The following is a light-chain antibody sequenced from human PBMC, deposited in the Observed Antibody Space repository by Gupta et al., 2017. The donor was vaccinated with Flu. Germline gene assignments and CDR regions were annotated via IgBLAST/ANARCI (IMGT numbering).Light chain of an antibody. CDR1: QSVSSY. Sequence: EIVLTQSPATLSLSPGERATLSCRASQSVSSYLAWYQQKPGQAPRLLIYDASSRATGIPARFSGSGSGTDFTLTISSREQEDFAVYYCQQRSNWPPVTFGQGTLMEIK. CDR3: QQRSNWPPVT. J-gene: IGKJ5*01. CDR2: DAS. V-gene: IGKV3-11*01.